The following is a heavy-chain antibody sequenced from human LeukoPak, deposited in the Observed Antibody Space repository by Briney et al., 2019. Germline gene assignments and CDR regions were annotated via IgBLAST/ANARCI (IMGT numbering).Heavy chain of an antibody. CDR1: GFIFSSYG. CDR3: AKDRGLGILDY. Sequence: GGSLRLSCAASGFIFSSYGMHWVRQAPGKGLEWVAVIWYDGSNKYYTDSVKGRFTISRDNSKNTLYLQMNSLRAEDTAVYYCAKDRGLGILDYWGQGTQVTVSS. J-gene: IGHJ4*02. D-gene: IGHD7-27*01. V-gene: IGHV3-33*06. CDR2: IWYDGSNK.